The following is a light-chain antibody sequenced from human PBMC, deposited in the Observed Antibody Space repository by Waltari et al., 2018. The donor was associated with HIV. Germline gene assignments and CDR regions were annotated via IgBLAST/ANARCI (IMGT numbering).Light chain of an antibody. CDR2: DAS. CDR1: PYVSNND. J-gene: IGKJ4*01. CDR3: HQYGNSPLT. V-gene: IGKV3D-20*01. Sequence: IVLTQSPATLSLSTGERATLSFGPSPYVSNNDLAWYQQKPSLQPRLLIYDASSSATGIPDRFTGSGSGTDFAPTIGRLEPEDFAVYYCHQYGNSPLTFGGGTKVEIK.